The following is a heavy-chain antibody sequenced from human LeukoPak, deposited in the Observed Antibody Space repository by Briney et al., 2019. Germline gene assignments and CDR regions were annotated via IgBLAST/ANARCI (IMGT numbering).Heavy chain of an antibody. Sequence: GGSLRLSCAASGFTFSRYWMSWVRQAPGKGLEWVANIKQDGSEKYYVDSVKGRFTISRDNAKNSLYLQLNSLRAEDTAVYYCARMVREVDYWGRGTLVTVSS. CDR2: IKQDGSEK. J-gene: IGHJ4*02. CDR3: ARMVREVDY. D-gene: IGHD3-10*01. V-gene: IGHV3-7*01. CDR1: GFTFSRYW.